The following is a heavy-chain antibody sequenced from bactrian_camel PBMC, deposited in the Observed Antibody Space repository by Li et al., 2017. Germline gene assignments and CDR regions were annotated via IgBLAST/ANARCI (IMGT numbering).Heavy chain of an antibody. J-gene: IGHJ4*01. CDR2: IFTAGANT. CDR1: GSTVSFDC. Sequence: HVQLVESGGGSVQAGGSLKLSCAASGSTVSFDCLGWFCQVPGHGRDVVATIFTAGANTNYADSVLGRSTISHDNAENTVYLQMNGLKPEDTAMYYCTAEPQANSRIGVVGWMCGGSFGYQVQGTQVTVS. V-gene: IGHV3S53*01. D-gene: IGHD3*01.